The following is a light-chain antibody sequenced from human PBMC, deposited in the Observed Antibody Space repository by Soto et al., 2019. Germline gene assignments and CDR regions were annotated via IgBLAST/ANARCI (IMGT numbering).Light chain of an antibody. V-gene: IGLV1-51*02. CDR3: ETWDSSLSAVV. J-gene: IGLJ2*01. CDR1: SSNIGNNY. CDR2: ENN. Sequence: QSVLTQPPSVSAAPGQKVTISCSGSSSNIGNNYVSWYQQLPGTAPKLLIYENNKRPSGIPHRFSGSKSGTSATLGITGLQTGDGADYYCETWDSSLSAVVFGGGTQLTVL.